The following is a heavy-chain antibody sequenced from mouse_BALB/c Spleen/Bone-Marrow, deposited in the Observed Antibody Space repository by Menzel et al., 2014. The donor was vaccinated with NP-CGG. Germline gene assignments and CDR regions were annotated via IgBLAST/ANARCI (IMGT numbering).Heavy chain of an antibody. CDR2: INPSTGYT. CDR3: ARDLDY. V-gene: IGHV1-7*01. Sequence: VQQSGAELAKPGASVKMSCKASGYTFTTYWMHWVKQRPGQGLEWIGYINPSTGYTEYNQKFKDKATLTADKSSSTAYMQLISLTFEDSAVYYCARDLDYWGQGTTLTVSS. CDR1: GYTFTTYW. J-gene: IGHJ2*01.